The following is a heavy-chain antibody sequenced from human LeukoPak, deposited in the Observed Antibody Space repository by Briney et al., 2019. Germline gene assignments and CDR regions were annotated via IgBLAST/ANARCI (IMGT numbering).Heavy chain of an antibody. Sequence: PGRSLRLSCAASGFTFDDYAMHWVRQAPGKGLEWVSGISWNSGSIGYADSVKGRFTISRDNAKNSLYLQMNSLRAEDTAVYYCARGVGYSGYNPDYWGQGTLVTVSS. D-gene: IGHD5-12*01. V-gene: IGHV3-9*01. CDR3: ARGVGYSGYNPDY. J-gene: IGHJ4*02. CDR1: GFTFDDYA. CDR2: ISWNSGSI.